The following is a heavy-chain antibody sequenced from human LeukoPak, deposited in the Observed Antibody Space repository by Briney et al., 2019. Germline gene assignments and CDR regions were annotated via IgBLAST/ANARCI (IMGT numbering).Heavy chain of an antibody. D-gene: IGHD5-24*01. CDR3: ASDGYNYFEF. CDR1: GFTSNY. Sequence: GGSLKLSCAASGFTSNYMSWVRQAPGKGLEWISLIYSDGSTTFYADSVKGRFTISRDNSKNTFYLQMNRLRPEDTAVYYCASDGYNYFEFWGQGTLVIVSS. V-gene: IGHV3-53*01. J-gene: IGHJ4*02. CDR2: IYSDGSTT.